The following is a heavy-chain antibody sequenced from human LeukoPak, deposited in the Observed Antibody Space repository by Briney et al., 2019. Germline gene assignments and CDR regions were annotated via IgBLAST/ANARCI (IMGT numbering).Heavy chain of an antibody. D-gene: IGHD3-22*01. Sequence: GASVTVSFTSAVYTVTFYYMHWVRQAPGQGLEWMGWMNPNSSGTNNAQKFQGRGTMTRHTSISTAYMELSRLRSDDTAVYYCARVYPYYDSSGYFDYWGQGTLVTVSS. CDR2: MNPNSSGT. V-gene: IGHV1-2*02. J-gene: IGHJ4*02. CDR1: VYTVTFYY. CDR3: ARVYPYYDSSGYFDY.